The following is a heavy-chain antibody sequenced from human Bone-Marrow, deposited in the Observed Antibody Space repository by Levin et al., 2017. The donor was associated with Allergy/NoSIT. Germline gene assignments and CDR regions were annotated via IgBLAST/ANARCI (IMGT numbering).Heavy chain of an antibody. J-gene: IGHJ5*02. CDR2: IHPRNSET. CDR3: ARVAASSGTAVINIHYFDP. V-gene: IGHV5-51*01. Sequence: GGSLRLSCEASGFSFTNYWIAWVRQMPGKGLEWLGVIHPRNSETRYSSSFQGQVSISADRSVSTAYLQWSSLKASDTAMYYCARVAASSGTAVINIHYFDPWGQGTLVTVSS. CDR1: GFSFTNYW. D-gene: IGHD6-19*01.